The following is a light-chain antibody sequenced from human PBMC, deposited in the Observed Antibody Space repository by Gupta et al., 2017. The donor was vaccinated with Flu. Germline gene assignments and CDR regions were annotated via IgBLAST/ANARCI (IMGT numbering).Light chain of an antibody. V-gene: IGLV3-1*01. CDR1: RLGNKY. CDR2: QDS. Sequence: SYVLTQPPSVSVSPGQTASITCSGDRLGNKYACWYQQKPGQSPVLVIYQDSKRPSGIPGRFSGYNSGNAATLTISGTQAMDEADYYCKAWDSSTVVFGGGTKLTVL. J-gene: IGLJ2*01. CDR3: KAWDSSTVV.